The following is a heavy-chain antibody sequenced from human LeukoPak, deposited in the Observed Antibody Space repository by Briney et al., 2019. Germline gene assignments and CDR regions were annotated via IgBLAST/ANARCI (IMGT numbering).Heavy chain of an antibody. CDR3: ARDYRGTYPPGYFDY. Sequence: SETLSLTCTVSGGSISSSSYYWGWIRQPPGKGLEWIGSIYYSGSTYYNPSLKSRVTISLDTSKNQLSLNLSSLTAADTAVYYCARDYRGTYPPGYFDYWGQGTLVTVSS. CDR1: GGSISSSSYY. V-gene: IGHV4-39*07. D-gene: IGHD3-16*02. J-gene: IGHJ4*02. CDR2: IYYSGST.